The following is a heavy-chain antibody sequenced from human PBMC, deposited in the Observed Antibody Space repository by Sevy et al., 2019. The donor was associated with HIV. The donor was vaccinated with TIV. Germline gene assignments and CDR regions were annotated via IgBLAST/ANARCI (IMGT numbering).Heavy chain of an antibody. CDR3: ARERYGLLDD. Sequence: SETLSLTCAAYGGSFSGYYWSWIRQPPGKGLEWIGEINHSGSTNYNPSLKSRVTISVDTSKNQFSLKLSSVTAADTAVYYCARERYGLLDDWGQGTLVTVSS. CDR2: INHSGST. CDR1: GGSFSGYY. D-gene: IGHD4-17*01. V-gene: IGHV4-34*01. J-gene: IGHJ4*02.